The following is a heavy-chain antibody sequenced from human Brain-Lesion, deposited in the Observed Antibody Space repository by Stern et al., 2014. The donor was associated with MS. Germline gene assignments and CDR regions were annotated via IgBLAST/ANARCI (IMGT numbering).Heavy chain of an antibody. CDR3: ATYYYDSTGYNDF. CDR2: INPKSGGT. J-gene: IGHJ4*02. V-gene: IGHV1-2*04. Sequence: VQLVQSGAEVKKPWASVKVSCNASGYTFTGYYMHWVRQAPGQGLEWMGWINPKSGGTNYAQKFQGCVTMTRDTSINTAYMELSRLRSDDTAVYYCATYYYDSTGYNDFWGQGTLVTVSS. CDR1: GYTFTGYY. D-gene: IGHD3-22*01.